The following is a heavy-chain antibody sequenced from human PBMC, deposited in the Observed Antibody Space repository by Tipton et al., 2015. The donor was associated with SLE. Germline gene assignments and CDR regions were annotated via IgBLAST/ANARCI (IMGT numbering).Heavy chain of an antibody. J-gene: IGHJ4*02. D-gene: IGHD6-19*01. Sequence: TLSLTCTVSGGSISSYYWSWIRQPAGRGLEWIGYIFLPGTTKYNYHPSLNNRVTISVDTSKNQFSLKLTSVTAADTAVYFCARGSLAGDYWGQGALVTVSS. CDR1: GGSISSYY. CDR3: ARGSLAGDY. CDR2: IFLPGTTKY. V-gene: IGHV4-4*08.